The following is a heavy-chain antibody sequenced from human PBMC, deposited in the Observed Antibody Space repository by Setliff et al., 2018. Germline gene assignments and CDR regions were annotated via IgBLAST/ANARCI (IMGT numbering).Heavy chain of an antibody. CDR1: TFTFSKYA. CDR3: AGVHWTTNWFLHY. CDR2: IFHDGRDI. J-gene: IGHJ4*01. V-gene: IGHV3-30*03. D-gene: IGHD7-27*01. Sequence: GGSLRLSCVASTFTFSKYAMHWVRQAPGKGLEWVAIIFHDGRDIYYGDSVQGRFAISRDNSKNTLYLQMNSLRSDDTAVYYCAGVHWTTNWFLHYWGQGTLVTVSS.